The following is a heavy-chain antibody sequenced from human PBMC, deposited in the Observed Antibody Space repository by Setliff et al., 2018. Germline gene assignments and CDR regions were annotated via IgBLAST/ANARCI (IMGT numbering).Heavy chain of an antibody. CDR1: GFAFSSSA. J-gene: IGHJ4*02. D-gene: IGHD5-12*01. Sequence: GALRLSCAASGFAFSSSAMSWVRQAPGKGLEWVSGIARGSRVTYYADSVKGRFTISRDNAKNSLYLQMNSLRAEDTAVYYCARDPVPPWLPLDYWGQGTLVTVSS. V-gene: IGHV3-21*01. CDR2: IARGSRVT. CDR3: ARDPVPPWLPLDY.